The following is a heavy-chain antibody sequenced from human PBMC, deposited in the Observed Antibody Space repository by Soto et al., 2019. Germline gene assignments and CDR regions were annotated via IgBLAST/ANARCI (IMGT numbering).Heavy chain of an antibody. Sequence: PGGSVRLSCAASGFTFSSHDMNWVRQAPGNGLEWISYISGSGNITYYADSVKGRFTISRDNAQKSLYLQMNSLRVEDTAVYYCARGGVYWGQGTLVTVSS. D-gene: IGHD2-8*01. CDR1: GFTFSSHD. J-gene: IGHJ4*02. V-gene: IGHV3-48*03. CDR3: ARGGVY. CDR2: ISGSGNIT.